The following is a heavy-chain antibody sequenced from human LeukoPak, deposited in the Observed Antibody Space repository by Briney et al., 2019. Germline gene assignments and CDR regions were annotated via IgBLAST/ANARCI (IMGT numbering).Heavy chain of an antibody. CDR1: GFTFSSYW. J-gene: IGHJ6*03. CDR2: IKQDGSEK. V-gene: IGHV3-7*01. CDR3: AREGVVVVVAATRYYYYYMDV. D-gene: IGHD2-15*01. Sequence: GGSLRLSCAASGFTFSSYWMSWVRQAPGKGLEWVANIKQDGSEKYYVDSVKGRFTISRDNAKNSLYLQMNSLRAEDTAVCYCAREGVVVVVAATRYYYYYMDVWGKGTTVTVSS.